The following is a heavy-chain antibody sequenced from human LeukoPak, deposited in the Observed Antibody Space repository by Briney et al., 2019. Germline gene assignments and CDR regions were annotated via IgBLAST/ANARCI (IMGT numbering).Heavy chain of an antibody. V-gene: IGHV3-53*01. Sequence: GGSLRLSCAATGLSLSVNYMTWVRQSPGKGLEWLSNIYRDGNTYYADSVNGRFSISRDDYKNTLYLEMNSLRAEDTALYYCARYTFRAVDIWGQGSMVTVSS. CDR3: ARYTFRAVDI. CDR1: GLSLSVNY. J-gene: IGHJ3*02. CDR2: IYRDGNT. D-gene: IGHD2-2*02.